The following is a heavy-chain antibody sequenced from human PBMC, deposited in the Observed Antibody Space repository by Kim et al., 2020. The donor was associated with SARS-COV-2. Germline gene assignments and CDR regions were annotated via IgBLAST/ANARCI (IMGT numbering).Heavy chain of an antibody. Sequence: NPSLKSRVTIAGDKSKNQVARKRSSVTAADTAVYYCARARYGDYAGMDVWGKGTTVTVSS. J-gene: IGHJ6*03. V-gene: IGHV4-4*02. D-gene: IGHD4-17*01. CDR3: ARARYGDYAGMDV.